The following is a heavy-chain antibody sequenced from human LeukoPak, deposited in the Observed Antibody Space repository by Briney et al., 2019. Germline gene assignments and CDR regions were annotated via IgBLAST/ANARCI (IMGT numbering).Heavy chain of an antibody. CDR3: ARGLEWLTRRHTWFDP. CDR1: SYTFTNYA. Sequence: GASVKVSSKASSYTFTNYAFTWVRQAPGQGLEWMGWNSAYNGNTNYAQKLQGRVTMTTDTSTSTAYMELRSLRSDDTAVYYCARGLEWLTRRHTWFDPWGQGTLVTVSS. J-gene: IGHJ5*02. CDR2: NSAYNGNT. D-gene: IGHD3-3*01. V-gene: IGHV1-18*01.